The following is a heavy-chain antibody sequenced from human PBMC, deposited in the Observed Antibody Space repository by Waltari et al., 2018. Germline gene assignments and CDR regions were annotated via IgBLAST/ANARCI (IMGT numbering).Heavy chain of an antibody. J-gene: IGHJ4*02. CDR2: INHSGST. Sequence: QVQLQQWGAGLLKPSETLSLTCAVYGGSFSGYYWSWIRQPPGKGLEWIGEINHSGSTNYNPSLKSRVTISVDTSKNQFSLKLSSVTAADTAVYYCARAHSTGGYYHFDYWGQGTLVTVSS. V-gene: IGHV4-34*01. D-gene: IGHD2-2*01. CDR3: ARAHSTGGYYHFDY. CDR1: GGSFSGYY.